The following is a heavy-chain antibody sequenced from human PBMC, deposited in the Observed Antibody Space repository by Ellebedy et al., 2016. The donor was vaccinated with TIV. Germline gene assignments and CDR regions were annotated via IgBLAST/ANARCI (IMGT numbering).Heavy chain of an antibody. CDR1: GYSISSGYY. CDR2: IYHSGST. V-gene: IGHV4-38-2*02. J-gene: IGHJ4*02. CDR3: ARGRYLTGDRSYYFDY. D-gene: IGHD7-27*01. Sequence: SETLSLTXTVSGYSISSGYYWGWIRQPPGKGLEWIGSIYHSGSTYYNPSLKSRVTISVDTSKNQFSLKLSSVTAADTAVYYCARGRYLTGDRSYYFDYWGQGTLVTVSS.